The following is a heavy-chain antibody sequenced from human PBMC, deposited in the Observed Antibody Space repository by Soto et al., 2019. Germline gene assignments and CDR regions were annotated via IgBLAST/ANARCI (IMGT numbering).Heavy chain of an antibody. Sequence: EVQLGESGGGLVQPGGSLRLSCAASGFTFSSYWMHWVRQAPGKGLVWVSSISTDASSTSYADPVKGRFTISRDNAKNTLYLPMNSVRAEDTAVYYCARLPNKSPQNWGQGTLVIVSP. CDR3: ARLPNKSPQN. V-gene: IGHV3-74*01. CDR1: GFTFSSYW. J-gene: IGHJ1*01. CDR2: ISTDASST.